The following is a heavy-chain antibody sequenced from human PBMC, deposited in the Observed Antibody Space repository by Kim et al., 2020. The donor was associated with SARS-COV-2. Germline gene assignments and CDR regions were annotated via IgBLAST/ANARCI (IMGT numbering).Heavy chain of an antibody. V-gene: IGHV4-34*01. J-gene: IGHJ6*01. CDR2: INHSGST. Sequence: SETLSLTCAVYGGSISGYYWSWIRQPPGKGLERIGEINHSGSTNYNPSLKSRVTISIDTSKNQFSLKLTSVPAADTGIYYCARGRAGVVPAPILGIGPHYDYFIMDVGRHGTTVTVSS. CDR3: ARGRAGVVPAPILGIGPHYDYFIMDV. D-gene: IGHD2-2*02. CDR1: GGSISGYY.